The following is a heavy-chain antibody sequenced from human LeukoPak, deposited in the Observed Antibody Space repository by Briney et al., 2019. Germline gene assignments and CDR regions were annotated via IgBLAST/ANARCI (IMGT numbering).Heavy chain of an antibody. Sequence: PGGSLRLSCAASGFTFSTFAMIWVRQPPGKGLEWVSSIFPSGGEIHYAGSVRGRFTISRDNAKNSLYLQMNTLRAEDTAVYYCAKASRFGYSYGPREYFYYMDVWGKGTTVTISS. CDR2: IFPSGGEI. J-gene: IGHJ6*03. V-gene: IGHV3-23*01. CDR3: AKASRFGYSYGPREYFYYMDV. D-gene: IGHD5-18*01. CDR1: GFTFSTFA.